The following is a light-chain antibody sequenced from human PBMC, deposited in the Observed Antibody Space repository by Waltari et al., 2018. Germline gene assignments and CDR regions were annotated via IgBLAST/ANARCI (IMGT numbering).Light chain of an antibody. Sequence: QSVLTQPPSVSGAPGQWVTISCTGSSSNIGAGYDVHWYQQLPGPAPKLLIYVNNKRPSGVPDRFSGSRSPTSASLAITGLQPEDEADYYCQSFDISLNGWVFGGGTKVTVL. CDR3: QSFDISLNGWV. V-gene: IGLV1-40*01. CDR2: VNN. CDR1: SSNIGAGYD. J-gene: IGLJ3*02.